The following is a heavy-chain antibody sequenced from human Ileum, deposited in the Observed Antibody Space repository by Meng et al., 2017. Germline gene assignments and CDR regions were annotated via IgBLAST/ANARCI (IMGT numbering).Heavy chain of an antibody. CDR1: EFTFSNYW. CDR3: ARGQQWRPYHFDY. J-gene: IGHJ4*02. CDR2: IKHDGSEI. Sequence: GESLKISCAASEFTFSNYWMSWVRRAPGKGLEWVDHIKHDGSEIYYVDYVKGRFTISRDNAKKSLYLQMDSLRAEDTALYYCARGQQWRPYHFDYWGQGTLVTVSS. V-gene: IGHV3-7*01. D-gene: IGHD6-19*01.